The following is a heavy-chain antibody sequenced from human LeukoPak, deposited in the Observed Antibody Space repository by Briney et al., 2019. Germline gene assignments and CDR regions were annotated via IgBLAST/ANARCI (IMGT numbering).Heavy chain of an antibody. D-gene: IGHD5-18*01. CDR2: ISGSGGST. V-gene: IGHV3-23*01. Sequence: RGSLRLSCAASGFTFSNYAMSWVRQVPGKGLEWVSAISGSGGSTYYADSVKGRFTISRDNSKSTLYLQMNSLRAEDTAVYYCAKDLSSGYSYGYINYWGQGTLVTVSS. CDR3: AKDLSSGYSYGYINY. J-gene: IGHJ4*02. CDR1: GFTFSNYA.